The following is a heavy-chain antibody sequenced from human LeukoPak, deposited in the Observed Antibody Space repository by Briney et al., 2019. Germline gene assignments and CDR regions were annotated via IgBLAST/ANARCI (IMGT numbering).Heavy chain of an antibody. CDR2: ISSSSSYI. CDR3: ARDSGGGSSAFQH. Sequence: GGSLRLSCAASGFTFSSYAMNWVRQAPGKGLEWVSSISSSSSYIYYADSVKGRFTISRDNAKNSLYLQMNSLRAEDTAVYYCARDSGGGSSAFQHWGQGTLVTVSS. D-gene: IGHD2-2*01. CDR1: GFTFSSYA. J-gene: IGHJ1*01. V-gene: IGHV3-21*01.